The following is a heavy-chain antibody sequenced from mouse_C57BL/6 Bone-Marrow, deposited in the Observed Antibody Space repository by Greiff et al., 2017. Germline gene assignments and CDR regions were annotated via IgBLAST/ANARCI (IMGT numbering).Heavy chain of an antibody. J-gene: IGHJ3*01. V-gene: IGHV5-6*01. CDR3: ARPLGAWFAY. CDR2: ISSGGSYT. Sequence: EVQVVESGGDLVKPGGSLKLSCAASGFTFSSYGMSWVRQTPDKRLEWVATISSGGSYTYYPDSVKGRFTISRDNAKNTLYLQMSSLKSEDTAMYYCARPLGAWFAYWGKGTLVTVSA. CDR1: GFTFSSYG.